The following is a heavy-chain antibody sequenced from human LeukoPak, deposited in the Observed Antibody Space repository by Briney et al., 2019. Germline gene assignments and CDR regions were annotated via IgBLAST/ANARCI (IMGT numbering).Heavy chain of an antibody. J-gene: IGHJ4*02. V-gene: IGHV1-46*01. Sequence: ASVKVSCKASGSTFTSYYMHWVRQAPGQGLEWMGIINPSGGSSRYAQKFQCRVTMTSDTSTSTLYMELSSLRSEDTAVYYCARGGGGDSAAPFDYWGQGTLVTVSS. CDR1: GSTFTSYY. CDR2: INPSGGSS. CDR3: ARGGGGDSAAPFDY. D-gene: IGHD2-21*02.